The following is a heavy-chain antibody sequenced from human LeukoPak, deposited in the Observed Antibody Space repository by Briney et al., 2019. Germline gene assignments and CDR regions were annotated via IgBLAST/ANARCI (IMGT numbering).Heavy chain of an antibody. CDR1: GFTFNTYG. D-gene: IGHD2-21*02. J-gene: IGHJ4*02. Sequence: GGSLRLSCAAAGFTFNTYGMHWLRQAPGKGLEWVALIWYDGSNKYYADSVKGRFTISRDNSRDMLFLQMNSLRVEDSAVYYCARDRGTNIVTAGLRPGYIDCWGQGTLVTVSS. CDR3: ARDRGTNIVTAGLRPGYIDC. CDR2: IWYDGSNK. V-gene: IGHV3-33*01.